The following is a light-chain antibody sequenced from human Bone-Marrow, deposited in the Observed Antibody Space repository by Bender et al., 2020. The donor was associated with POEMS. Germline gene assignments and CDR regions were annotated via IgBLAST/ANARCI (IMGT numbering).Light chain of an antibody. CDR3: QAWDSNIVS. Sequence: SYELTQPPSVSVSPGQTTTISCSGDKLGDKFACWYQQKPGQSPVLVIYQDNKRPSGIPERFSGSNSGNTATLTISGTQTVDEAEYYCQAWDSNIVSFGGGTNLIVL. CDR1: KLGDKF. V-gene: IGLV3-1*01. CDR2: QDN. J-gene: IGLJ2*01.